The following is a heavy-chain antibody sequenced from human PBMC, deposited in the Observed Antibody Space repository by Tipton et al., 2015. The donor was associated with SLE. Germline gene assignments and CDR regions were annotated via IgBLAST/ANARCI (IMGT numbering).Heavy chain of an antibody. V-gene: IGHV3-30*04. D-gene: IGHD6-19*01. Sequence: SLRLSCAASGFTFSSYAMHWVRQAPGKGLEWVAIISYDGGNKYYADSVKGRFTISRDNSKNTLYLQMNSLRAEDTAVYYCARDPSEYSSDWYDYWGQGTLVTVSS. J-gene: IGHJ4*02. CDR2: ISYDGGNK. CDR1: GFTFSSYA. CDR3: ARDPSEYSSDWYDY.